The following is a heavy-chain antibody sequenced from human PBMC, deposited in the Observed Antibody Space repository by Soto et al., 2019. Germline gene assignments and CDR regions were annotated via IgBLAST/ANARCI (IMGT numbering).Heavy chain of an antibody. CDR2: IYYSGST. CDR3: AREGYCTNGVCYTGGYYFDY. Sequence: SETLSLTCTVSGGSISSYYWSWIRQPPGKGLEWIGYIYYSGSTNYNPSLKSRVTISVDTSKNQFSLKLSSVTAADTAVYYCAREGYCTNGVCYTGGYYFDYWGQGTLVTVSS. D-gene: IGHD2-8*01. CDR1: GGSISSYY. J-gene: IGHJ4*02. V-gene: IGHV4-59*01.